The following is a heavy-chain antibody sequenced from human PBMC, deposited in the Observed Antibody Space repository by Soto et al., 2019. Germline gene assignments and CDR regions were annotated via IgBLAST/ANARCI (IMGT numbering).Heavy chain of an antibody. CDR3: ARGPRVAAAGVYYFDY. CDR1: GYTFTSYD. Sequence: QVQLVQSGAEVKKPGASVKVSRKASGYTFTSYDINWVRQATGQGLEWMGWMNPNSGNTGYAQKFQGRVTMTRNTSISTAYMELSSLRSEDTAVYYCARGPRVAAAGVYYFDYWGQGTLVTVSS. D-gene: IGHD6-13*01. J-gene: IGHJ4*02. V-gene: IGHV1-8*01. CDR2: MNPNSGNT.